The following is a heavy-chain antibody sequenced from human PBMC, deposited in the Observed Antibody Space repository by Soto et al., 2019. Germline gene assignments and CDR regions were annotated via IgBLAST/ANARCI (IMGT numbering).Heavy chain of an antibody. CDR3: ARAFGGIAARGFDY. J-gene: IGHJ4*02. D-gene: IGHD6-6*01. Sequence: GGSLRLSCAASGFTFSSYSMNWVRQAPGKGLEWVSSISSSSSYIYYADSVKGRFTISRDNAKNSLYLQMNSLRAEDTAVYYCARAFGGIAARGFDYWGQGTLVTVSS. CDR2: ISSSSSYI. CDR1: GFTFSSYS. V-gene: IGHV3-21*01.